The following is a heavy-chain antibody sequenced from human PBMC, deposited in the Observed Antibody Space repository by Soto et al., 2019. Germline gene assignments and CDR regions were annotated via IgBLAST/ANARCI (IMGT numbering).Heavy chain of an antibody. J-gene: IGHJ4*02. CDR3: ARLWGWYFDY. CDR1: GGSISSYY. D-gene: IGHD2-21*01. V-gene: IGHV4-59*01. CDR2: IYYSGST. Sequence: ETLSLTCTVSGGSISSYYWSWIRQPPGKGLEWIGYIYYSGSTNYNPSLKSRVTISVDTSKNQFSLKLSSVTAADTAVYYCARLWGWYFDYWGQGTLVTVSS.